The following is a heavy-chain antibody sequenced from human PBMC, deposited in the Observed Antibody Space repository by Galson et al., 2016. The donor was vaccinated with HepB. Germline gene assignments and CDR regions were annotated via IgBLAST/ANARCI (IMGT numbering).Heavy chain of an antibody. V-gene: IGHV3-30-3*01. CDR3: ARDHSALDDSGYYGPFDY. Sequence: SLRLSCAASGFTFSHYAMHWVRQAPGKGLDWVALVSYDGNNKYYADSVKGRFTISRDNSKNTLYLRMNSLRSEDTAVYYCARDHSALDDSGYYGPFDYWGQGTLVTVSS. D-gene: IGHD3-22*01. J-gene: IGHJ4*02. CDR1: GFTFSHYA. CDR2: VSYDGNNK.